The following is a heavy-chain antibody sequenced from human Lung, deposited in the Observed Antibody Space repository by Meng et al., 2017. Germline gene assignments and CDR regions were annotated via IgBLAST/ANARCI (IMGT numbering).Heavy chain of an antibody. J-gene: IGHJ5*02. CDR3: ARHDTPPQFDP. CDR1: GGSISSSSYY. CDR2: ILSSGRT. V-gene: IGHV4-39*01. Sequence: QLQLQEAGPGRGKPAETLSRPCTGSGGSISSSSYYWAGVRQPPGKGLEWIGSILSSGRTYYNLSLKSRVTISVDTSKNQFSLKLRSMTAADTAVYYCARHDTPPQFDPWGQGTLVTVSS. D-gene: IGHD2-15*01.